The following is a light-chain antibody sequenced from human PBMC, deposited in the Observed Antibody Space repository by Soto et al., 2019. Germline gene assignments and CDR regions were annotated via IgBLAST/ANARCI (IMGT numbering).Light chain of an antibody. V-gene: IGLV3-21*02. CDR3: QLWDSSSDHVV. CDR1: NIGSKS. CDR2: GDS. Sequence: SYELTHPPSVSVAPGQTARITCERNNIGSKSVHWYQQKPGQAPVLVVYGDSDRPSGNPERFSGSNSENTATLTITRVEAGDEDDYYCQLWDSSSDHVVFGGGTKGTVL. J-gene: IGLJ2*01.